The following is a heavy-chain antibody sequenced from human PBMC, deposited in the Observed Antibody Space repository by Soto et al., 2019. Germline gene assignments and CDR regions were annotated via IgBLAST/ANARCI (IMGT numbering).Heavy chain of an antibody. D-gene: IGHD6-13*01. V-gene: IGHV3-33*01. CDR1: GFTFSSSG. J-gene: IGHJ4*02. CDR3: ARDGRKQQLAYYFVY. Sequence: QVHLVESGGGVVQPGRSLRLSCAASGFTFSSSGMHWVRQAPGKGLELVAVIWYDGSNKYYADSVKGRFTISRDNSKNTLYLQMNSLRAEDTAVYYWARDGRKQQLAYYFVYWGQGTLVTVSS. CDR2: IWYDGSNK.